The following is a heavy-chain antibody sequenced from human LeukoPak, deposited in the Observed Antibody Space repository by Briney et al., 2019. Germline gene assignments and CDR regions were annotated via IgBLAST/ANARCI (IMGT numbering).Heavy chain of an antibody. CDR2: IYPGDSDS. Sequence: GESLKISCNGSGYSFTSYWIGWVRPMPGKGLEWMGIIYPGDSDSRYSPSFQGQVTISADKSISTAYLQWSSLKASDTAMYYCARSCRDGYRDFDYWGQGTLVTVSS. V-gene: IGHV5-51*01. CDR3: ARSCRDGYRDFDY. J-gene: IGHJ4*02. CDR1: GYSFTSYW. D-gene: IGHD5-24*01.